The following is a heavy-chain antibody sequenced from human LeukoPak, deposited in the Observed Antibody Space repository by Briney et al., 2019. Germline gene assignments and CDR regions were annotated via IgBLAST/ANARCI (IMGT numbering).Heavy chain of an antibody. CDR3: ARRRPGIAARYFDY. CDR2: INHSGST. Sequence: PSETLSLTCAVCGGSFSGYYWSWIRQPPGKGLEWIGEINHSGSTNYNPSHKSRVTISVDTSKNQFSLKLSSVTAADTAVYYCARRRPGIAARYFDYWGQGTLVTVSS. V-gene: IGHV4-34*01. J-gene: IGHJ4*02. CDR1: GGSFSGYY. D-gene: IGHD6-13*01.